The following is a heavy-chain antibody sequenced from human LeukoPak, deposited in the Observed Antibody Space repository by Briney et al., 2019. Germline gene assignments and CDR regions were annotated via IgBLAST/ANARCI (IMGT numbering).Heavy chain of an antibody. CDR1: GYTFTGYY. D-gene: IGHD1-1*01. V-gene: IGHV1-2*06. CDR3: ARGGPTGYTVDY. J-gene: IGHJ4*02. Sequence: ASVKVSCKASGYTFTGYYMHWVRQAPGQGLEWMGRINPNSGGTNYAQKFQGRVTMTRDTSISAAYMELSRLRSDDTAVYYCARGGPTGYTVDYWGQGTLVTVSS. CDR2: INPNSGGT.